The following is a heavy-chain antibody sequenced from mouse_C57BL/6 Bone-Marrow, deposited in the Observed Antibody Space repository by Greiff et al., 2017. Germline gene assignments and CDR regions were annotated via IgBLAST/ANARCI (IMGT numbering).Heavy chain of an antibody. Sequence: VQLQQPGAALVKPGASVKMSCKASGYTFTSYWITWVKQRPGQGLEWIGDIYPGSGSTNYNEKFKSKATLTVDTSSSTAYMQLSSLTSEDSAVYYCARGTTVVATDYWGQGTTLTVSS. D-gene: IGHD1-1*01. CDR2: IYPGSGST. CDR3: ARGTTVVATDY. V-gene: IGHV1-55*01. CDR1: GYTFTSYW. J-gene: IGHJ2*01.